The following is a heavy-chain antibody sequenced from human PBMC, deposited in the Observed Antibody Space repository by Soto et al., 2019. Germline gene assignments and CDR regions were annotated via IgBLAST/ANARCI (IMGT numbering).Heavy chain of an antibody. D-gene: IGHD3-22*01. J-gene: IGHJ4*02. V-gene: IGHV3-53*01. CDR2: IYSGGST. Sequence: GSLRLSCAASGFTVSSNYMSWVRQAPGKGLEWVSVIYSGGSTYYADSVKGRFTISRDNSKNTLYLQMNSLRAEDTAVYYCARDPDYYDSSGYYYWGQGTLVTVSS. CDR1: GFTVSSNY. CDR3: ARDPDYYDSSGYYY.